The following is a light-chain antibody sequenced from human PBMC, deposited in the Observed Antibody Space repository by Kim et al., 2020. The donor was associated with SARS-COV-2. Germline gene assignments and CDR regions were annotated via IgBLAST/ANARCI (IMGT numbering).Light chain of an antibody. CDR1: QTISDY. J-gene: IGKJ4*01. CDR3: QQSYTSPT. CDR2: AAS. Sequence: DIQMTQSPSSLSASVGDRVTITCRASQTISDYLNWYQQQPGKAPKLLIYAASSLETGVPSRFSGSGSGTDFTLTINSLQPEDFATYYCQQSYTSPTFGGGTKVDIK. V-gene: IGKV1-39*01.